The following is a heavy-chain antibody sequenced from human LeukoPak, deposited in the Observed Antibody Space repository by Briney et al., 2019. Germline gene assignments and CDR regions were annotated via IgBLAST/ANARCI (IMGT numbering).Heavy chain of an antibody. Sequence: SGGSLRLSCAASGFTFSSYGMHWVRQAPGKGLEWVAVISYDGSNKYYADSVKGRFTISRDNAKNSLYLQMNSLRAEDTAVYYCTGKRFDPWGQGTLVVVSS. V-gene: IGHV3-30*03. J-gene: IGHJ5*02. CDR2: ISYDGSNK. CDR1: GFTFSSYG. CDR3: TGKRFDP. D-gene: IGHD5-24*01.